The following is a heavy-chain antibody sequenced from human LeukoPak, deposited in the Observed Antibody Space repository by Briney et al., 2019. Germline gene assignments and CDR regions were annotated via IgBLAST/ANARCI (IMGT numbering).Heavy chain of an antibody. V-gene: IGHV4-34*12. J-gene: IGHJ3*02. Sequence: KPSETLSHTCAVYGGSFSGYYWSWIRQPPGKGLEWIGEIVHSGNTKYNPSLKSRVTISVDTSKNQFSLNLTSVTAADTAVYYCARFGSSTWYKGAFDIWGQGTMVTVAS. CDR2: IVHSGNT. CDR1: GGSFSGYY. CDR3: ARFGSSTWYKGAFDI. D-gene: IGHD6-13*01.